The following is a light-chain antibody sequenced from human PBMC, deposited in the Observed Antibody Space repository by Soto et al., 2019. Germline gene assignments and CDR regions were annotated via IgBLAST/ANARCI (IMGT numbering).Light chain of an antibody. V-gene: IGKV1-5*03. CDR3: QQYNSYLFT. CDR1: QSISSW. CDR2: KAS. Sequence: EIQMTQSPSTLSASVGDRVTLTCRASQSISSWLAWYQQKPGKAPKLLIYKASSLESGVPSRFSGSGSGTAFTLTISSLQPDDFATYYCQQYNSYLFTFGQGTRGEMK. J-gene: IGKJ5*01.